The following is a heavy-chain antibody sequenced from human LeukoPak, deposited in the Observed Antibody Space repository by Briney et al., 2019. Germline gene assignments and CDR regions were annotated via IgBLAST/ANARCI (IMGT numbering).Heavy chain of an antibody. CDR3: AKARDRRYFDWSAFDY. D-gene: IGHD3-9*01. V-gene: IGHV3-23*01. Sequence: PGGSLRLSCAASGFTFSSYAMSWVRQAPGKGLEGVSAISGSGGSTYYADSVKGRFTISRDNSKNTLYLQMNSLRAEDTAVYYCAKARDRRYFDWSAFDYWGQGTLVTVSS. J-gene: IGHJ4*02. CDR1: GFTFSSYA. CDR2: ISGSGGST.